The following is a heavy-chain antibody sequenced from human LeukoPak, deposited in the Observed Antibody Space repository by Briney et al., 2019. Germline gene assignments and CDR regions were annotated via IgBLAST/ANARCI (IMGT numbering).Heavy chain of an antibody. V-gene: IGHV3-11*01. CDR3: ARDRLPFITGTTRGVFDY. CDR2: ISSSGSTI. D-gene: IGHD1-20*01. Sequence: GGSLRLSCAASGFTFSDYYMSWIRQAPGKGLEWVSYISSSGSTIYYADSVKGRFTISRDNAKNSLYLQMNSLRAEDTAVYYCARDRLPFITGTTRGVFDYWGQGTLVTVSS. CDR1: GFTFSDYY. J-gene: IGHJ4*02.